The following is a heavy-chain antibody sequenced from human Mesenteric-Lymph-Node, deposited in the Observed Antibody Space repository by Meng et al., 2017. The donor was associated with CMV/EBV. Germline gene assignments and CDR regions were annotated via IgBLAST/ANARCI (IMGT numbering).Heavy chain of an antibody. J-gene: IGHJ5*02. V-gene: IGHV4-34*01. CDR2: INDGGSA. CDR3: ARVGFGTIFGVVINWFDP. Sequence: SQTLSLTCAIYDGSFTNYYWSWIRQTPGKGLEWIGEINDGGSANHNPSLKSRVTISVDTSKNQFSLKLSSVTAADTAVYYCARVGFGTIFGVVINWFDPWGQGTLVTVSS. D-gene: IGHD3-3*01. CDR1: DGSFTNYY.